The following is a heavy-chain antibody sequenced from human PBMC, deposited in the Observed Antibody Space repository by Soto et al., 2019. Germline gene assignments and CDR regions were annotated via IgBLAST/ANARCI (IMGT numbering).Heavy chain of an antibody. V-gene: IGHV4-39*01. J-gene: IGHJ4*02. CDR3: GRLPSRHWVEY. Sequence: SETLSLTRTVSGSSISSSGYYWGWIRQPPGRGLEWIGSLYYNVGTYYNPSLKSRVTISADTSANQFSLMVNSVTAADTAIYYCGRLPSRHWVEYWGQGTLVAVSS. CDR2: LYYNVGT. CDR1: GSSISSSGYY. D-gene: IGHD3-16*01.